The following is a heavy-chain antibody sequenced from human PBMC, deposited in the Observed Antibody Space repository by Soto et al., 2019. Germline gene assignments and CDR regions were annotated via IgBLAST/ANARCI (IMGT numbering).Heavy chain of an antibody. V-gene: IGHV4-59*01. Sequence: QVQLQESGPGLVKPSETLSLTCTVSGGSISSYYWSWIRQPPGKGLEWIGYIYYSGSTNYNPSLKSRVTISVDTSKNQFSLKLSSVTAADTAVYYCARVQVGATVDYWGQGTLVTVSS. CDR1: GGSISSYY. CDR3: ARVQVGATVDY. J-gene: IGHJ4*02. D-gene: IGHD1-26*01. CDR2: IYYSGST.